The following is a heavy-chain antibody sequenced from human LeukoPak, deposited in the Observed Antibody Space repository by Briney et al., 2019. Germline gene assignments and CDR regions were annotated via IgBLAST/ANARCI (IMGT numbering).Heavy chain of an antibody. CDR1: GFTFSSYA. CDR2: ITNDGGIT. J-gene: IGHJ4*02. V-gene: IGHV3-23*01. Sequence: GGSLRLSCVASGFTFSSYAMSWVRQPPGKGLEWVSGITNDGGITYYGDSVEGRFTISRDNSKNTLYLQMTRLTPEDTAIYYCAKDRGSGWPWGQGALVTVSS. D-gene: IGHD6-19*01. CDR3: AKDRGSGWP.